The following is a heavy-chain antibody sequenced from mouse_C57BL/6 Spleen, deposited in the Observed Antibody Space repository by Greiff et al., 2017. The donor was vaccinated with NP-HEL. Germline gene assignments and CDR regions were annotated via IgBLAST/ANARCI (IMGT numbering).Heavy chain of an antibody. V-gene: IGHV5-17*01. D-gene: IGHD1-1*01. Sequence: DVMLVESGGGLVKPGGSLKLSCAASGFTFSDYGMHWVRQAPEKGLEWVAYISSGSSTIYYADTVKGRFTISRDNAKNNLFLQRTSLRSEDTAMYYFARCFYYYGSVYWYFDVWGTGTTVTVSS. CDR2: ISSGSSTI. CDR1: GFTFSDYG. CDR3: ARCFYYYGSVYWYFDV. J-gene: IGHJ1*03.